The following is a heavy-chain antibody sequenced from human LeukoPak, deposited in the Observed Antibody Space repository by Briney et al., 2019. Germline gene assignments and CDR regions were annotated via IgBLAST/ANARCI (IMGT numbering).Heavy chain of an antibody. CDR2: IYYSGST. CDR1: GGSISSYY. D-gene: IGHD5-24*01. CDR3: ARSRDGYNPWDY. V-gene: IGHV4-59*01. J-gene: IGHJ4*02. Sequence: PSETLSLTCTVSGGSISSYYWSWIRQPPGKGLVWIGYIYYSGSTNYNPSLKSRVTISVDTSKNQFSLKLSSVTAADTAVYYCARSRDGYNPWDYWGQGTLVTVSS.